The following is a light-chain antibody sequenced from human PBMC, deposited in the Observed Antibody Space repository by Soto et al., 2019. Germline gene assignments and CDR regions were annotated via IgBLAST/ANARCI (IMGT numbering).Light chain of an antibody. V-gene: IGLV2-14*01. J-gene: IGLJ1*01. CDR3: SSYTSNSTRV. CDR1: SSDVGGYNY. CDR2: DVS. Sequence: QSALTQPASVSGSPGQSITISCTGTSSDVGGYNYVSWYQQHPGKAPKLLIYDVSDRPSGISNRFSGSKSGNTASLTIAGIQAEDVADYYCSSYTSNSTRVFGTGTNLTVL.